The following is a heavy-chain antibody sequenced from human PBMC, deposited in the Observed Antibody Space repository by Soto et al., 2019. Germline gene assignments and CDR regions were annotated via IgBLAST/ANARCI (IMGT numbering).Heavy chain of an antibody. CDR1: GFTFSSYS. V-gene: IGHV3-48*02. CDR2: ISTSSSAI. J-gene: IGHJ6*02. Sequence: EVQLVESGGGLVQPGGSLRLSCAASGFTFSSYSMNWVRQAPGKGLEWVSYISTSSSAIYYADSVKGRFTISRDNAKNSLYLQMNSLRDEDTAVYYCARDVTGSYSYYYYCYAMDVWGQGTTVTVSS. CDR3: ARDVTGSYSYYYYCYAMDV. D-gene: IGHD1-26*01.